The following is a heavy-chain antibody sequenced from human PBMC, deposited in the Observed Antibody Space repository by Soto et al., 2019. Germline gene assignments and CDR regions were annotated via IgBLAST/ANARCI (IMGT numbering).Heavy chain of an antibody. CDR1: GGTFSSYA. J-gene: IGHJ5*02. Sequence: ASVKVSCKASGGTFSSYAISWVRQAPGQGLEWMGGIIPIFGTANYAQKFQGRVTITADESTSTAYMELSSLRSEDTAVYYCASEYSGYDLGVSWFDPWGQGTLVTVSS. CDR2: IIPIFGTA. D-gene: IGHD5-12*01. CDR3: ASEYSGYDLGVSWFDP. V-gene: IGHV1-69*13.